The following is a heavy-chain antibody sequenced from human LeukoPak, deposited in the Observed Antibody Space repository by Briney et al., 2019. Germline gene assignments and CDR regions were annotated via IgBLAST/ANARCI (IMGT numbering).Heavy chain of an antibody. CDR1: GFTFSNAW. J-gene: IGHJ6*02. CDR2: TKSKTDGGTT. Sequence: GSLRLSCAAPGFTFSNAWMSWVRQAPGKGLEWVGRTKSKTDGGTTDYAAPVKGRFTISRDDSKNTLYLQMNSLKTEDTAVYYCTTEGVIAAATYGMDVWGQGTTVTVSS. V-gene: IGHV3-15*01. CDR3: TTEGVIAAATYGMDV. D-gene: IGHD6-13*01.